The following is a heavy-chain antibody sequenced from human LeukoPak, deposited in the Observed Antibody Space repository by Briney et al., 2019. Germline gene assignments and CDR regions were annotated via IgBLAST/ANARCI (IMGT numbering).Heavy chain of an antibody. CDR3: AKGISNWANLDY. V-gene: IGHV3-30*02. CDR2: SRHDEDGK. CDR1: GFSFSSYG. J-gene: IGHJ4*02. D-gene: IGHD7-27*01. Sequence: GGSLRLSCAASGFSFSSYGLYWVRQAPGKGLDWVAFSRHDEDGKYYADSVEGRFTISRDNSQNTLYLQMTSLRADDTAVYYCAKGISNWANLDYWGQGTLVTVSS.